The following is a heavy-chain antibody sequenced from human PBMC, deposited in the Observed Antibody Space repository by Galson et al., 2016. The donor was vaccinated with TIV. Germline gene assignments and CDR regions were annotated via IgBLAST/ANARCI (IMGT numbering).Heavy chain of an antibody. CDR1: GYSFPSFW. V-gene: IGHV5-51*03. J-gene: IGHJ5*02. CDR2: MYSADSDI. D-gene: IGHD5-18*01. CDR3: SRAPGYSGCRYGYFGT. Sequence: QSGAEVTKPGESLRISCKASGYSFPSFWIAWVRRMPGKGLEWVGIMYSADSDIKYSQSFQGQVTISADAAISTAYLAWSSLQASDTASYYCSRAPGYSGCRYGYFGTWGQGTQVTVSS.